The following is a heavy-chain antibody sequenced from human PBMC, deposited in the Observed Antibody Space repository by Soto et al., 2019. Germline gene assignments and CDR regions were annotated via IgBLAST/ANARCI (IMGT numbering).Heavy chain of an antibody. CDR1: GYSFTNYW. V-gene: IGHV5-10-1*01. Sequence: EVQLVQSGAEVKKPGESLRISCKGSGYSFTNYWISWVRQLPGKGLEWMGTIDSSDSYTNYSPSFQGHVTISVDKSISTAYLQWSSLKASDTAMYYCARRRQYLATDFWGQGTTVTVSS. CDR3: ARRRQYLATDF. CDR2: IDSSDSYT. J-gene: IGHJ6*02.